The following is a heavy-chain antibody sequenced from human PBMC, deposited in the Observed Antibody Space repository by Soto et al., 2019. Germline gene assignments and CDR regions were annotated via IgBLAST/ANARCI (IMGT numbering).Heavy chain of an antibody. D-gene: IGHD5-18*01. J-gene: IGHJ6*02. Sequence: ESGGGLVKPGGSLRLSCAASGFTLNNAWMNWVRQAPGKGLEWVGRIKSNADGGTTDFAAPVKGRFTISRDDSKNTLYLQMNSLKTEDTGLYYCARDGSTSWYSYDYHGMDVWGQGTTVTVSS. CDR1: GFTLNNAW. V-gene: IGHV3-15*07. CDR2: IKSNADGGTT. CDR3: ARDGSTSWYSYDYHGMDV.